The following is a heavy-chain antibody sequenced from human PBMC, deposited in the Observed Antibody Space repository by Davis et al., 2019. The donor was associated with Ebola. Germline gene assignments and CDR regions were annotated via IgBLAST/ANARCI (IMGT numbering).Heavy chain of an antibody. D-gene: IGHD2-15*01. V-gene: IGHV7-4-1*02. CDR3: VREGLPGWFDP. J-gene: IGHJ5*02. CDR2: INTNTRNP. Sequence: SVPVSCMPSLYTHTSHAMNRPRPPPRQGLEWKRCINTNTRNPTNAQGFTGRFVFSLDNSVSTAYLQISSLRAEDTSVYYCVREGLPGWFDPWGQGTLVSVA. CDR1: LYTHTSHA.